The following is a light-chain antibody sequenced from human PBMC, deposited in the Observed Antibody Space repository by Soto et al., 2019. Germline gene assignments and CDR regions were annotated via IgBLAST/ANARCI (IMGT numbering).Light chain of an antibody. V-gene: IGKV3-15*01. CDR3: HHYNNWPRT. J-gene: IGKJ1*01. CDR1: QGVSSN. CDR2: GAS. Sequence: EIVMTQSPATLSVSPGERATLSCRASQGVSSNLAWYQQKPGQAPRLLIYGASTRATGIPARFSGSGSGTEFTLTISSLQSEDFAVYYCHHYNNWPRTFGQGTKVDIK.